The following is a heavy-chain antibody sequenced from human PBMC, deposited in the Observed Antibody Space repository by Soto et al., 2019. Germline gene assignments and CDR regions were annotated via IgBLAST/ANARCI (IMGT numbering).Heavy chain of an antibody. Sequence: GESLKISCKGSGNNFTDYWIGWLRQMPGKGLEWMAIIWPDDSDARYSPSFEGHVTISVDKSITTAYLQWSSLKASDTAMYYCARGGRYCSGGSCYTSRMDVWGQGTTVTVSS. V-gene: IGHV5-51*01. J-gene: IGHJ6*02. D-gene: IGHD2-15*01. CDR2: IWPDDSDA. CDR1: GNNFTDYW. CDR3: ARGGRYCSGGSCYTSRMDV.